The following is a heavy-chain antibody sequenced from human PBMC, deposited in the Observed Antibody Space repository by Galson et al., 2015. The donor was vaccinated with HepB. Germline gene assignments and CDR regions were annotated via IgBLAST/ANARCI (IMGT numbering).Heavy chain of an antibody. J-gene: IGHJ4*02. V-gene: IGHV1-69*13. D-gene: IGHD2-15*01. CDR1: GGTFSSYS. Sequence: SVKVSCKASGGTFSSYSISWVRQAPGQGLEWMGGIIPIFGTTNYAQKFQGRVVITADESTSTAYMELSSLRSEDTAVYYCARERGTPALYYFDYWGQGTLVTVSS. CDR2: IIPIFGTT. CDR3: ARERGTPALYYFDY.